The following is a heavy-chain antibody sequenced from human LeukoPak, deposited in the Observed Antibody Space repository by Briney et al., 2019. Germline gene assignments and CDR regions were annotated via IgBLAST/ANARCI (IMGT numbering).Heavy chain of an antibody. Sequence: SETLSLTCAVYGGSFSGYYWSWIRQPPGKGLEWIGEINHSGSTNYNTSLRSRVTISVDTSKNQFSLKLSSVTAADTAVYYCARGRYDFWSGYYGRFDPWGQGTLVTVSS. D-gene: IGHD3-3*01. V-gene: IGHV4-34*01. CDR3: ARGRYDFWSGYYGRFDP. CDR1: GGSFSGYY. CDR2: INHSGST. J-gene: IGHJ5*02.